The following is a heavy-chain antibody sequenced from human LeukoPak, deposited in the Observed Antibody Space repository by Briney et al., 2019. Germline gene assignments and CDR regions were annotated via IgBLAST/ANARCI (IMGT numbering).Heavy chain of an antibody. D-gene: IGHD3-3*01. CDR2: ISGSGGST. CDR3: AKERWAIFGVENRGFDP. CDR1: GFTFSSYA. Sequence: GGSLRLSCAASGFTFSSYAMSWVRQAPGKGLEWVSAISGSGGSTYYADSVKGRFTISRDNSQNTLYLQMNSLRAEDTAVYYCAKERWAIFGVENRGFDPWGQGTLVTVSS. J-gene: IGHJ5*02. V-gene: IGHV3-23*01.